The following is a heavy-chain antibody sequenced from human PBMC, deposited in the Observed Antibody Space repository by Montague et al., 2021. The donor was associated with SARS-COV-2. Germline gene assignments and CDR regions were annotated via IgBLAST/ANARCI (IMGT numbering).Heavy chain of an antibody. Sequence: SETLSLTCAVSGDSISSSYWWNWVRQSPGKGLEWIGEIFHSGTTNYNPSLKSRITISVDKSRNQFSLRLSSVTAADTAIYYCASWSESDSWYQASLDYWGQGTLITVPS. V-gene: IGHV4-4*02. J-gene: IGHJ4*02. CDR3: ASWSESDSWYQASLDY. CDR1: GDSISSSYW. D-gene: IGHD6-13*01. CDR2: IFHSGTT.